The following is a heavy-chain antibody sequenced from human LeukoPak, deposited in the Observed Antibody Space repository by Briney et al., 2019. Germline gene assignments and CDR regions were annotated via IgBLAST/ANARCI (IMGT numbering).Heavy chain of an antibody. CDR1: GGSISSGGYY. CDR2: IYYSGST. CDR3: ARGYTAMATD. Sequence: SQTLSLTCTVSGGSISSGGYYWSWIRQHPGKGLEWIGYIYYSGSTYYNPSLKSRVTRSVDTSKNQFSLKLSSVTAADTAVYYCARGYTAMATDWGQGTLVTVSS. D-gene: IGHD5-18*01. V-gene: IGHV4-31*03. J-gene: IGHJ4*02.